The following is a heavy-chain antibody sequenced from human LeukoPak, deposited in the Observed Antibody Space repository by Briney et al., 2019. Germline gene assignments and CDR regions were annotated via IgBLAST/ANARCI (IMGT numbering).Heavy chain of an antibody. CDR2: IIPIFGTA. CDR3: ARVPTVVGNHYFDY. Sequence: GSSVKVSCKASGGTFSSYAISWVRQAPGQGLEWMGGIIPIFGTANYAQKFQGRVTITADESTSTAYMELSSLRSEDTAAYYCARVPTVVGNHYFDYWGQGTLVTVSS. D-gene: IGHD4-23*01. V-gene: IGHV1-69*01. J-gene: IGHJ4*02. CDR1: GGTFSSYA.